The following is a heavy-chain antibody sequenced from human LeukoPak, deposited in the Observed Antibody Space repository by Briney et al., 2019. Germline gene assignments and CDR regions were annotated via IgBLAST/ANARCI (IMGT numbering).Heavy chain of an antibody. D-gene: IGHD2/OR15-2a*01. CDR2: IYYSGST. J-gene: IGHJ4*02. CDR1: GGSISSYY. V-gene: IGHV4-59*01. Sequence: PSETLSLTCTVSGGSISSYYWSWIRQPPGKGLEWIGYIYYSGSTNYNPSLKSRVTISVDTSKNQFSLKLSSVTAADTAVYYCARGLLNIGLHPFDYWGQGTLVTVSS. CDR3: ARGLLNIGLHPFDY.